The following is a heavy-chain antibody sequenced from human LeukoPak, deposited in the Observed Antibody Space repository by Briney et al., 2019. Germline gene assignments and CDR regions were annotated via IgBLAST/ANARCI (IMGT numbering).Heavy chain of an antibody. D-gene: IGHD1-26*01. CDR2: ISGSGGST. CDR1: GFTFSSYA. J-gene: IGHJ1*01. CDR3: AKDRNGGNYYVEYFQH. Sequence: GGSLRLSCAASGFTFSSYAMSWVRQAPGKGLEWVSAISGSGGSTYYADSVKGRFTISRDNSKNTLYLQMNSLRAEDTAVYYCAKDRNGGNYYVEYFQHWGQGTLVTVSS. V-gene: IGHV3-23*01.